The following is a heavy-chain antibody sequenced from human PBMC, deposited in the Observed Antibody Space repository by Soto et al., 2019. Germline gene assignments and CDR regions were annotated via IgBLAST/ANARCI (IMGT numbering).Heavy chain of an antibody. CDR1: GDSVSSNSAA. Sequence: PSQTLSLTCVTSGDSVSSNSAAWNWIRQSPSRGLEWLGRTYYRSKWYNDYAVSVKSRITINPDTSKNQFSLKVSSVTAADTAVYYCARLGGYCTITSCYGYYGMDVWGQGTTVTVSS. CDR2: TYYRSKWYN. D-gene: IGHD2-2*01. V-gene: IGHV6-1*01. CDR3: ARLGGYCTITSCYGYYGMDV. J-gene: IGHJ6*02.